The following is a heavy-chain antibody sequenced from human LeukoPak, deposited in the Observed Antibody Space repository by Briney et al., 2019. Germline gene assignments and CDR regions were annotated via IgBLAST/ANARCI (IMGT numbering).Heavy chain of an antibody. CDR1: GFTFSSYG. Sequence: PGGSLRLSCAASGFTFSSYGMHWVRQAPGKGLVWVSRINTDGSSTSYADSVKGRFTISRDNAKNTLYLQMNSLRAEDTAVYYCARVGDYDFWSGYYYYYYMDVWGKGTTVTVSS. J-gene: IGHJ6*03. CDR2: INTDGSST. D-gene: IGHD3-3*01. CDR3: ARVGDYDFWSGYYYYYYMDV. V-gene: IGHV3-74*01.